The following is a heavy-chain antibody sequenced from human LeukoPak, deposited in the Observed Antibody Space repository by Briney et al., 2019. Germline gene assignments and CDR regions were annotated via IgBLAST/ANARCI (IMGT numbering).Heavy chain of an antibody. CDR3: AKLTGSYYGSGSYSAFDY. D-gene: IGHD3-10*01. Sequence: GRSLRLSCAASGLTFSSYGMHCVRQAPRKGLKCVAVISYDGSNKYYADSVKGRFTISRDNSKNTLYLQMNSLRAEDTAVYYCAKLTGSYYGSGSYSAFDYWSQGTLVTVSS. CDR1: GLTFSSYG. J-gene: IGHJ4*02. CDR2: ISYDGSNK. V-gene: IGHV3-30*18.